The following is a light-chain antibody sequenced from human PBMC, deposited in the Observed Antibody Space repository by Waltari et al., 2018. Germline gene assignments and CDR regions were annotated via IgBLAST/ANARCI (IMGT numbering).Light chain of an antibody. V-gene: IGLV2-11*01. CDR2: DVS. J-gene: IGLJ2*01. CDR1: RSDVGGFHY. Sequence: QSALTQPRSVSGSPGQSVTISCTGSRSDVGGFHYVSWYQQHSGKAPKLMICDVSKRPSGVPDRFSGSKSGNTASLTISGLQAEDEADYYCCSYTSSYVVFGGGTKLTVL. CDR3: CSYTSSYVV.